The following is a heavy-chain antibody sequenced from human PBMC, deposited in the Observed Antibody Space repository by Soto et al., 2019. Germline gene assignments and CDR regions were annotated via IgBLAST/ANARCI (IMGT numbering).Heavy chain of an antibody. Sequence: SQTHSLTCVIAGDSDSSNSAGWNWIRQSPSRGLEWLGRTYYKSKWNNDYALSVKSRITINPDTSKNQFSLHLYSVTPEDTAVYYCTGITWFRGMDVWGQGTPVTVSS. CDR1: GDSDSSNSAG. CDR2: TYYKSKWNN. J-gene: IGHJ6*02. CDR3: TGITWFRGMDV. D-gene: IGHD3-10*01. V-gene: IGHV6-1*01.